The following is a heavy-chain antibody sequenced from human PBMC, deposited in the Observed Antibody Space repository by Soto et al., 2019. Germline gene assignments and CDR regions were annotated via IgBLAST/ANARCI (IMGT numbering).Heavy chain of an antibody. D-gene: IGHD4-17*01. Sequence: SETLSLTCTVSGGSISSSSYYWGWIRQPPGKGLEWIGSIYYSGSTYYNPSLKSRVTISVDTSKNQFSLKLSSVTAADTAVYYCARFMTMVTNLAFDIWGQGTMVTVSS. CDR3: ARFMTMVTNLAFDI. CDR2: IYYSGST. J-gene: IGHJ3*02. CDR1: GGSISSSSYY. V-gene: IGHV4-39*01.